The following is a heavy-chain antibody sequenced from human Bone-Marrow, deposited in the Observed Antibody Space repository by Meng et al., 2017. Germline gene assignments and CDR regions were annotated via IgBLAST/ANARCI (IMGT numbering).Heavy chain of an antibody. J-gene: IGHJ4*02. CDR1: GGPFSSYD. D-gene: IGHD3-22*01. CDR2: IIPIFGTA. CDR3: ARAWNYYDSSGYYYYFDY. V-gene: IGHV1-69*06. Sequence: ESVQAGAGVKKPGYSGKVSCKASGGPFSSYDISWGRQAPGQGLEWMGGIIPIFGTANYAQKFQGRVTITADKSTSTAYMELSSLRSEDTAVYYCARAWNYYDSSGYYYYFDYWGQGTLVTVSS.